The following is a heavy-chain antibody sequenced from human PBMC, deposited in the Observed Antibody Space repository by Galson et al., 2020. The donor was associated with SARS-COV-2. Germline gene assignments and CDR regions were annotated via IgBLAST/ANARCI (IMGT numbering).Heavy chain of an antibody. CDR1: GYTFTSYD. Sequence: ASVKVSCKSSGYTFTSYDINWVRQAPAQGLAGMGWMNPNSGNSGHAQKFQGRVTMTRNTSISTAYMELSSLRSEDTAVYYCATPRVGGTFDYWGQGTLVTVSS. CDR2: MNPNSGNS. J-gene: IGHJ4*02. CDR3: ATPRVGGTFDY. D-gene: IGHD1-26*01. V-gene: IGHV1-8*01.